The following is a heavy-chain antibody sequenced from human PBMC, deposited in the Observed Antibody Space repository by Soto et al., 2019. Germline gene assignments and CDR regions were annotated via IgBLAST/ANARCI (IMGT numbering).Heavy chain of an antibody. CDR1: GFTFSSYA. J-gene: IGHJ6*02. V-gene: IGHV3-23*01. Sequence: GGSLRLSCAASGFTFSSYAMSWVRQAPGKGLEWVSAISGSGGSTYYADSVKGRFTISRDNSKNTLYLQMNSLRAEDTAVYYCAKFTAFNKDYYYGMDVWGQGTTVTVSS. D-gene: IGHD3-3*02. CDR2: ISGSGGST. CDR3: AKFTAFNKDYYYGMDV.